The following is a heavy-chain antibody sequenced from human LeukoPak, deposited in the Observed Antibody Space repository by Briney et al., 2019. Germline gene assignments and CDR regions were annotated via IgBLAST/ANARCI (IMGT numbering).Heavy chain of an antibody. CDR1: GSSLSELS. CDR3: AAGRPYSLLDY. D-gene: IGHD5-18*01. J-gene: IGHJ4*02. V-gene: IGHV1-24*01. Sequence: ASVTVSCTVSGSSLSELSLYWVRQAPGKGLEWMGGFDVIDSETFYAQKFQGRVTITEDPSRDTAYMELRSLTSDDTALYYCAAGRPYSLLDYWGQGTLVTVSS. CDR2: FDVIDSET.